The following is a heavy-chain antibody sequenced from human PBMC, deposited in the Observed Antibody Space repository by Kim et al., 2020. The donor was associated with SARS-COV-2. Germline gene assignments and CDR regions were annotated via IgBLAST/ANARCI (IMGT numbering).Heavy chain of an antibody. CDR1: GYTFTSYD. J-gene: IGHJ4*02. CDR3: ARPLKRYCSGGSCYGRASGY. CDR2: MNPNSGNT. V-gene: IGHV1-8*01. Sequence: ASVKVSCKASGYTFTSYDINWVRQATGQGLEWMGWMNPNSGNTGYAQKFQGRVTMTRNTSISTAYMELSSLRSEDTAVYYCARPLKRYCSGGSCYGRASGYWGQGTLVTVSS. D-gene: IGHD2-15*01.